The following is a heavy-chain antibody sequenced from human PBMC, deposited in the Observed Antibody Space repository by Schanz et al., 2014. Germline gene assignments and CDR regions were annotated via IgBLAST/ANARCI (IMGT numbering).Heavy chain of an antibody. CDR3: ARGVRSDY. J-gene: IGHJ4*02. V-gene: IGHV3-23*04. Sequence: EVQLVESGGGLAQPGGSLRLSCAASGITFSNHALSWVRQAPGKGLEWVSGIGGSGDSTHYADSVRGRFTISRDNAKNSLYLQMNSLTAEDTAVYYCARGVRSDYWGQGTLVTVSS. D-gene: IGHD3-3*01. CDR2: IGGSGDST. CDR1: GITFSNHA.